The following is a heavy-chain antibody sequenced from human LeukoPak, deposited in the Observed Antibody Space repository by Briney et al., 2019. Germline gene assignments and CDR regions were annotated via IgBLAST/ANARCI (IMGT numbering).Heavy chain of an antibody. J-gene: IGHJ5*02. CDR2: INPSGGST. CDR1: GYTFTSNY. Sequence: ASVKVSCKASGYTFTSNYMHWLRQAPGQGLEWMGVINPSGGSTIYAQKFQGRVTMTEDTSTDTAYMELSSLRSEDTAVYYCATVGDVGDWFDPWGQGTLVTVSS. V-gene: IGHV1-46*01. CDR3: ATVGDVGDWFDP. D-gene: IGHD3-16*01.